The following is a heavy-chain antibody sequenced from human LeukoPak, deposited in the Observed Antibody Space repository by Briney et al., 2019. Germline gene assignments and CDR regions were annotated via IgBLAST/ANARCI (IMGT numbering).Heavy chain of an antibody. CDR3: ARTSQYYYDSTGPNAFDI. Sequence: ASVKVSCKASGYTFTSYYMHWVRQAPGQGLEWMGIINPSGGSTNYAQKFQGRVTMTRDMSTSTVYMELSSLRSEDTAVYLCARTSQYYYDSTGPNAFDIWGQGTMVTVSS. CDR1: GYTFTSYY. V-gene: IGHV1-46*01. CDR2: INPSGGST. D-gene: IGHD3-22*01. J-gene: IGHJ3*02.